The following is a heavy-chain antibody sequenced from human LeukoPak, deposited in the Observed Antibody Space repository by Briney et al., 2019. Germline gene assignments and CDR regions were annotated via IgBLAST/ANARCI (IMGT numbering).Heavy chain of an antibody. CDR3: ARHEVGYCSSPSCYGGNWLDP. CDR2: VYFSGTT. CDR1: GGSVSSSSYY. D-gene: IGHD2-2*01. Sequence: SETLSLTCTVSGGSVSSSSYYWGWIRQPLGKGLEWIESVYFSGTTYYNPSLKSRVTISVDTSKNQFSLKLNSVTAADTAVYYCARHEVGYCSSPSCYGGNWLDPWGQGTLVTVSS. V-gene: IGHV4-39*01. J-gene: IGHJ5*02.